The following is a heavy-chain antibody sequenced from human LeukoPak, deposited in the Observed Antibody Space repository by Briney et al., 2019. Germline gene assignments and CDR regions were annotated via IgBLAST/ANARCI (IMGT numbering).Heavy chain of an antibody. CDR3: AKVSGSGPGLFDY. CDR1: GFTFSRYW. J-gene: IGHJ4*02. D-gene: IGHD6-19*01. Sequence: PGGSLRLSCAASGFTFSRYWMSWVRQAPGKGLEWVSAISGSGGSTYYADSVKGRFTISRDNSKNTLYLQMNSLRAEDTAVYYCAKVSGSGPGLFDYWGQGTLVTVSS. CDR2: ISGSGGST. V-gene: IGHV3-23*01.